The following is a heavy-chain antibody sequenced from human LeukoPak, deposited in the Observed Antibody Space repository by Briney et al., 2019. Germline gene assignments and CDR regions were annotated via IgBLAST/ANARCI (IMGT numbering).Heavy chain of an antibody. Sequence: ASVKVSCKASGYTFTSYGISWVRQAPGQGLEWMGWISAYNGNTNYAQKLQGRVTMTTDTSTSTAYMELRSLRSDDTAVYYCARESRVVPAAMRFDPWGQGTLVTVSS. CDR1: GYTFTSYG. V-gene: IGHV1-18*01. J-gene: IGHJ5*02. CDR3: ARESRVVPAAMRFDP. D-gene: IGHD2-2*01. CDR2: ISAYNGNT.